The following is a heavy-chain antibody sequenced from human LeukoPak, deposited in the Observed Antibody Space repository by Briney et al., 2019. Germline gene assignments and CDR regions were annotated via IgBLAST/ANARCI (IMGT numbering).Heavy chain of an antibody. J-gene: IGHJ4*02. CDR1: GFTFSSYA. CDR2: IGRSGTII. CDR3: ARVSGYCSNSNCYALYYFDS. Sequence: GGSLRLSCAASGFTFSSYAMSWVRQAPGKGLEWVSFIGRSGTIIFYADSVKGRFSISRDNAKNSLYLQMNSLRAEDTAVYYCARVSGYCSNSNCYALYYFDSWGQGTLVTVSS. D-gene: IGHD2-2*03. V-gene: IGHV3-48*04.